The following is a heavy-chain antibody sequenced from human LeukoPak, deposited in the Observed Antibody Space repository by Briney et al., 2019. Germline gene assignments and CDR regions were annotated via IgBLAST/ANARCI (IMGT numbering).Heavy chain of an antibody. CDR2: IKQDGSEK. D-gene: IGHD5-12*01. J-gene: IGHJ4*02. CDR3: ARDAPSGYSGYEDY. Sequence: GGSLRLSCAASGFTFSSYWMSWVRQAPGKGLEWVANIKQDGSEKYYVDSVKGRFTISRDNAKNSLYLQMNSLRAEDTAVYYCARDAPSGYSGYEDYWGQGTLVTVSS. V-gene: IGHV3-7*01. CDR1: GFTFSSYW.